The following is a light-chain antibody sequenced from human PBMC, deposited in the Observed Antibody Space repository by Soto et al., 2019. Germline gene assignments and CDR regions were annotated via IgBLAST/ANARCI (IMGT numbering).Light chain of an antibody. V-gene: IGLV1-44*01. Sequence: QSVLTQSPSASGTPGQRATISCSGSSSNIESNTVNWYQHLPGTAPKLLIYANDQRPSGVPDRFSGSKSGTSASLAISGLQSEDEADYYCATWDDSLHGPVFGGGTKLTVL. CDR1: SSNIESNT. CDR3: ATWDDSLHGPV. J-gene: IGLJ2*01. CDR2: AND.